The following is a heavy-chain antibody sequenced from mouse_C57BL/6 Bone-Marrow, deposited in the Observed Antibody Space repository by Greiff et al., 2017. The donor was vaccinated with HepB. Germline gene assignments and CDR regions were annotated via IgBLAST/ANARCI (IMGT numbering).Heavy chain of an antibody. CDR3: ARGVYYGGSYQAWFAY. D-gene: IGHD1-1*01. CDR1: GYTFTSYG. V-gene: IGHV1-81*01. CDR2: IYPRSGNT. J-gene: IGHJ3*01. Sequence: VQLQQSGAELARPGASVKLSCKASGYTFTSYGISWVKQRTGQGLEWIGEIYPRSGNTYYNEKFKGKATLTADKSSSTAYMELRSLTSEDSAVYFCARGVYYGGSYQAWFAYWGQGTLVTVAA.